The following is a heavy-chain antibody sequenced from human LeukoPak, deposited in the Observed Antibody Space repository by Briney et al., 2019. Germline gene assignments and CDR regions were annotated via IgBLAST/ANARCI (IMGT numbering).Heavy chain of an antibody. CDR2: TYYRSKWYN. CDR3: AREYTGIYSSSWSFHPFDY. V-gene: IGHV6-1*01. Sequence: SQTLSLTCAISGDSVSSNSAAWNWIRQSPSRGLEWLGRTYYRSKWYNDYAVSVKSRITINPDTSKNQFSLQLNSVTPEDTAVYYCAREYTGIYSSSWSFHPFDYWGQGTLVTVSS. J-gene: IGHJ4*02. CDR1: GDSVSSNSAA. D-gene: IGHD6-13*01.